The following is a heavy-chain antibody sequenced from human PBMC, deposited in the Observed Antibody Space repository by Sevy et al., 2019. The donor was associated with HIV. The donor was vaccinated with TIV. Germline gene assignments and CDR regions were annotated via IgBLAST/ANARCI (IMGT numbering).Heavy chain of an antibody. CDR1: GYTFTGYY. CDR3: ARDLLMTTVTTGRD. Sequence: ASVKVSCKASGYTFTGYYMHWVRQAPGQGFEWMGWINPNSGGTNYAQKFQGRVTMTRDTSISTAYMELSRLRSDDTAVYYCARDLLMTTVTTGRDWGQGTLVTVSS. V-gene: IGHV1-2*02. J-gene: IGHJ4*02. D-gene: IGHD4-4*01. CDR2: INPNSGGT.